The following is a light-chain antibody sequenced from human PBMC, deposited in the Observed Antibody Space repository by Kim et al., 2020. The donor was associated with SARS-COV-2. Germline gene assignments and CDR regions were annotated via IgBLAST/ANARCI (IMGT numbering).Light chain of an antibody. V-gene: IGLV3-9*01. CDR2: RNN. Sequence: SVARGQTATITCGGNNIGTKNVHWYQQKPGQAPVVVIYRNNDRPSEIPERFSGSNSGSTATLTISRAQAGDEADYYCQVWDSNTYVFGTGTKVTVL. CDR1: NIGTKN. J-gene: IGLJ1*01. CDR3: QVWDSNTYV.